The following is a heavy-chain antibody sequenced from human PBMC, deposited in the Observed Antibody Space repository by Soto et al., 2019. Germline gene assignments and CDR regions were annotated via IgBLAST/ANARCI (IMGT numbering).Heavy chain of an antibody. CDR2: VSHNGST. D-gene: IGHD1-26*01. Sequence: SETLSLTCTVYGGSFSGFYWSWIRQPPGKGLEWIGEVSHNGSTNYNASLKSRVTILLDTSKNQFSLKLSSVTAADTAVYYCARAGGWNYYYGLDIWGQGTTVTVSS. CDR3: ARAGGWNYYYGLDI. J-gene: IGHJ6*02. CDR1: GGSFSGFY. V-gene: IGHV4-34*01.